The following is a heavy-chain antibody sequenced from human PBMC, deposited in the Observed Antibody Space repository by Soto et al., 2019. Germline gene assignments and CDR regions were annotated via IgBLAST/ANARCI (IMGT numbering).Heavy chain of an antibody. D-gene: IGHD6-13*01. CDR1: GYTFTSYY. J-gene: IGHJ5*02. CDR2: INPSGGST. CDR3: ARDLAKKQLVLGNWFDP. Sequence: ASVKVSCKASGYTFTSYYMHWVRQAPGQGLEWMGIINPSGGSTSYAQKFQGRVTMTRDTSTSTVYMELSSLRSEDTAVYYCARDLAKKQLVLGNWFDPWGQGTLVTVSA. V-gene: IGHV1-46*03.